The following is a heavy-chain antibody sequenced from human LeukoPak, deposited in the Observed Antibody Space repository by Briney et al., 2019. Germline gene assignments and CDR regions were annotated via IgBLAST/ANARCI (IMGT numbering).Heavy chain of an antibody. D-gene: IGHD4-23*01. CDR3: ARLDYGGNSTPYYYYYGMDV. CDR1: GGSISSYY. V-gene: IGHV4-59*08. CDR2: IYYSGST. Sequence: PSETLSLTCTVSGGSISSYYWSWIRQPPGEGLEWIGYIYYSGSTNYNPSLKSRVTISVDTSKNQFSLKLSSVTAADTAVYYCARLDYGGNSTPYYYYYGMDVWGQGTTVTVSS. J-gene: IGHJ6*02.